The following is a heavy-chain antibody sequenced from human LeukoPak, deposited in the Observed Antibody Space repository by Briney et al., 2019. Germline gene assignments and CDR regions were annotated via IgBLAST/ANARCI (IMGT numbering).Heavy chain of an antibody. CDR3: ARAEWRTTVTDFDY. D-gene: IGHD4-17*01. CDR2: IYTSGST. Sequence: SETLSLTCTVSGGSISCYYWSWIRQPAGKGLEWIGRIYTSGSTNYNPSLKSRVTMSVDTSKNQFSLKLSSVTAADTAVYYCARAEWRTTVTDFDYWGQGTLVTVSS. V-gene: IGHV4-4*07. J-gene: IGHJ4*02. CDR1: GGSISCYY.